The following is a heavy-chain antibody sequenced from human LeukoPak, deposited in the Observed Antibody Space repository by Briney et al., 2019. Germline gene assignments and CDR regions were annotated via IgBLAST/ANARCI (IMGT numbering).Heavy chain of an antibody. D-gene: IGHD3-16*01. CDR2: IEPDGSRI. CDR1: GFTFGSYW. CDR3: ARDFAGGDDY. V-gene: IGHV3-74*01. J-gene: IGHJ4*02. Sequence: GGSLRLSCVASGFTFGSYWMHWVRQVPGKGLVWVSRIEPDGSRITYADSLKGRFTMSRDNAKNTLYLQMNSLRAEDTAVYYCARDFAGGDDYWGRGTLVTVSS.